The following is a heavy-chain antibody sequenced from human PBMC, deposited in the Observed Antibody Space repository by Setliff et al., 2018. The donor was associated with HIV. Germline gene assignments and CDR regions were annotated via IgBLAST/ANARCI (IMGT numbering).Heavy chain of an antibody. Sequence: ASVKVSCKASGYTFTSYDISWVRQAPGQGLEWMGWMSTYNGNTNYAQKVQGRVTMTTDTSTSTAYMDLSRLRSEDTAVYYCAREFPGGTKGFDYWGKGTLVTASS. V-gene: IGHV1-18*01. CDR3: AREFPGGTKGFDY. J-gene: IGHJ4*02. D-gene: IGHD1-1*01. CDR2: MSTYNGNT. CDR1: GYTFTSYD.